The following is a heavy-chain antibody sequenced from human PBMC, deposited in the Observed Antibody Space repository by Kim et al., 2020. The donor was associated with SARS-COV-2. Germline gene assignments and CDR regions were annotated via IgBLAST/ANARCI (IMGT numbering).Heavy chain of an antibody. Sequence: GGSLRLSCAASGFTFSSYEMNWVRQAPGKGLEWVSYISSSGSTIYYADSVKGRFTISRDNAKNSLYLQMNSLRAEDTAVYYCAREEGYSSSWTLYYYYYGMDVWGQGTTVTVSS. CDR3: AREEGYSSSWTLYYYYYGMDV. J-gene: IGHJ6*02. V-gene: IGHV3-48*03. CDR1: GFTFSSYE. CDR2: ISSSGSTI. D-gene: IGHD6-13*01.